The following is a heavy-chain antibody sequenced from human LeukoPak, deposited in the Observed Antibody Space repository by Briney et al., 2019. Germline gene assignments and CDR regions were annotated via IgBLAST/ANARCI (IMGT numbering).Heavy chain of an antibody. V-gene: IGHV1-69*04. D-gene: IGHD5-24*01. Sequence: SVKVSCKASGGTFSSYAISWVRQAPGQGLEWMGRIVPILGIANYAQKFQGRVTITADKSTSTAYMELSGLRSEDTAVYYCARDGLSATDGYNAGYYFDYWGQGTLVTVSS. CDR1: GGTFSSYA. CDR2: IVPILGIA. CDR3: ARDGLSATDGYNAGYYFDY. J-gene: IGHJ4*02.